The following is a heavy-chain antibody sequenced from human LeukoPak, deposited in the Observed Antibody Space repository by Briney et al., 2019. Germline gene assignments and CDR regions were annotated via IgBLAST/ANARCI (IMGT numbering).Heavy chain of an antibody. V-gene: IGHV4-4*07. D-gene: IGHD3/OR15-3a*01. J-gene: IGHJ4*02. CDR3: AKQTGSGLFILP. CDR1: GGSISSYY. Sequence: SETLSLTCTASGGSISSYYWSWIRQPAGKGLEWIGRIYISGSTNYNPSLKSRVTMSVDTSKNQFSLKLTSVTAADTAVYYCAKQTGSGLFILPGGQGTLVTVSS. CDR2: IYISGST.